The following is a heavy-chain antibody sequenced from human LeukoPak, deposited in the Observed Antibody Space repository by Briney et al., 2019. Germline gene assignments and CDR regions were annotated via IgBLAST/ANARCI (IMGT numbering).Heavy chain of an antibody. J-gene: IGHJ6*02. CDR3: AKSSGPGGYYYYGMGV. CDR2: ISGNGGIT. CDR1: EFTFSTYA. D-gene: IGHD3-22*01. Sequence: GGSLRLSCEASEFTFSTYAMHWVRQAPGKGLEWVSGISGNGGITYYADSVRGRFTISRDNSKNTLYLQMNSLRAEDTAVYYCAKSSGPGGYYYYGMGVWGQGTTVTVSS. V-gene: IGHV3-23*01.